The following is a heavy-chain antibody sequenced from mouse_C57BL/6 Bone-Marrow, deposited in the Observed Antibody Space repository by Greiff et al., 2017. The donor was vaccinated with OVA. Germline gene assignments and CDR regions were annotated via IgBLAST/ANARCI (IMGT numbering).Heavy chain of an antibody. D-gene: IGHD1-1*01. CDR1: GFNIKDDY. Sequence: VQLQQSGAELVRPGASVKLSCTASGFNIKDDYMHWVKQRPEQGLEWIGWIDPENGDTEYASKFQGKATITADTSSNTAYLQLSSLPSEYTAVYYCTTEVADYYAMYYWGQGTSVTVSS. V-gene: IGHV14-4*01. J-gene: IGHJ4*01. CDR2: IDPENGDT. CDR3: TTEVADYYAMYY.